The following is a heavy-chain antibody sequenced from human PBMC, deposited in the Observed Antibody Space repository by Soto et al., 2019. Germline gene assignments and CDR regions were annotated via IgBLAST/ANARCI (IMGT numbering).Heavy chain of an antibody. CDR1: GHSISADY. CDR3: ARDVGGSVVPHWFDP. Sequence: QVQLQESGPGLVKASETLSLSCTVSGHSISADYWSWIRQPAGKRLGWIGRVDASGNTNYTPSPKSRVTMSVDTSKNQFFLKVRSVTAADTAMYFCARDVGGSVVPHWFDPWGQGALVTVSS. CDR2: VDASGNT. V-gene: IGHV4-4*07. J-gene: IGHJ5*02. D-gene: IGHD3-22*01.